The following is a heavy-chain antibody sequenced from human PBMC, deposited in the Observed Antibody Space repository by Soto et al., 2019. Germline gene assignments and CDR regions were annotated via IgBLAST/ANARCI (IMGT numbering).Heavy chain of an antibody. CDR1: GGSISSYY. Sequence: PSETLSLTCTVSGGSISSYYWSWIRQPPGKGLEWIGYIYYSGSTNYNPSLKSRVAISGDTSKNQFSLKLSSVTAADTAVYYCARTVIGGFDYWGQGTLVTVS. J-gene: IGHJ4*02. CDR3: ARTVIGGFDY. CDR2: IYYSGST. V-gene: IGHV4-59*01. D-gene: IGHD3-16*02.